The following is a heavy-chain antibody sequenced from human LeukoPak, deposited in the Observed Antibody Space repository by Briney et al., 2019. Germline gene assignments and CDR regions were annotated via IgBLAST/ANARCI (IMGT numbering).Heavy chain of an antibody. Sequence: GGSLRLSCAASGFTFSSSAMYWVLQAPGKGLEFVSVISTNGDRTYYADSVKGRFTISRDNSKNTLYLQMGSLRADDMAVYYCARGVAISSSGWYDTFDYWGQGALVTVSS. CDR3: ARGVAISSSGWYDTFDY. J-gene: IGHJ4*02. CDR1: GFTFSSSA. V-gene: IGHV3-64*02. D-gene: IGHD6-19*01. CDR2: ISTNGDRT.